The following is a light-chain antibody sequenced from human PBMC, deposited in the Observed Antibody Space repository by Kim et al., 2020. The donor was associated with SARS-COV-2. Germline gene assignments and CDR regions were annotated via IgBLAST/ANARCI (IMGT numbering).Light chain of an antibody. V-gene: IGLV1-47*01. J-gene: IGLJ2*01. Sequence: QSVLTQPPSASRTPEQRVTITWSGSRSNIGSNYVYWYQHLPGTAPKVLIQRNDQRPSGVPERMSGFKSGTSASLAISGLRSEDEADYYCAAWDDNLSVVVFGGGTQLTVL. CDR2: RND. CDR3: AAWDDNLSVVV. CDR1: RSNIGSNY.